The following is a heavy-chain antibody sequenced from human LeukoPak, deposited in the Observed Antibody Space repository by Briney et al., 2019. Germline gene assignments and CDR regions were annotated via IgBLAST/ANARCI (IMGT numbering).Heavy chain of an antibody. CDR1: GYTFTSYY. Sequence: GASVKVSCKASGYTFTSYYMHWVRQAPGQGLEWMGIINPSGGSTSYAQKFQGRVTMTRDTSTSTVYMELSSLRSEDTAVYYCTRDGSLGVAFDIWGQGTMVTVSS. CDR3: TRDGSLGVAFDI. CDR2: INPSGGST. J-gene: IGHJ3*02. V-gene: IGHV1-46*03. D-gene: IGHD3-16*01.